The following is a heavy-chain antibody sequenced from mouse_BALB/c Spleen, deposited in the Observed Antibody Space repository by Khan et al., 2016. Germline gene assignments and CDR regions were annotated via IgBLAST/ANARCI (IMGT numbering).Heavy chain of an antibody. D-gene: IGHD2-10*02. V-gene: IGHV9-3*02. CDR2: INTNTGAP. CDR1: GYTFTNYG. Sequence: QIQLVQSGPELKKPGETVKISCKASGYTFTNYGVHWVKLAPGKGLKWMGWINTNTGAPTYAEEFKGRFAFSLETSASTAFLQIDNLKNEDTATYFCARWYGNYALDYWGQGTSVTVSS. CDR3: ARWYGNYALDY. J-gene: IGHJ4*01.